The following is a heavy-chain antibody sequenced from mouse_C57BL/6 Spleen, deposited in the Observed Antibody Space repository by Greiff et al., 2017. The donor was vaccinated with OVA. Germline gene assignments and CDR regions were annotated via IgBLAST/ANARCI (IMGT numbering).Heavy chain of an antibody. D-gene: IGHD2-5*01. CDR1: GFSLTSYG. J-gene: IGHJ3*01. V-gene: IGHV2-2*01. Sequence: QVQLKESGPGLVQPSQSLSITCTASGFSLTSYGVHWVRQSPGKGLEWLGVIWSGGSTDYNAAFISRLSISKDNSKSQIFSKMNSLQADDTAIYFCARAYSIAWFAYWGQGALVTVSA. CDR2: IWSGGST. CDR3: ARAYSIAWFAY.